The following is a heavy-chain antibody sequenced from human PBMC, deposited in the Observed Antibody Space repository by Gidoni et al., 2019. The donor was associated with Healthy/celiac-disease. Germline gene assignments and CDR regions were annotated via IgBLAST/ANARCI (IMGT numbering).Heavy chain of an antibody. V-gene: IGHV3-30*18. Sequence: QVQLVESGRGVVQPGRSLRPSCAASGFTFSSYGMHWVRQAPGKGLEWVAVISYDGSNKYYADSVKGRFTISRDNSKNTLYLQMNSLRAEDTAVYYCAKDPMYYDILTYFDYWGQGTLVTVSS. J-gene: IGHJ4*02. CDR2: ISYDGSNK. CDR3: AKDPMYYDILTYFDY. CDR1: GFTFSSYG. D-gene: IGHD3-9*01.